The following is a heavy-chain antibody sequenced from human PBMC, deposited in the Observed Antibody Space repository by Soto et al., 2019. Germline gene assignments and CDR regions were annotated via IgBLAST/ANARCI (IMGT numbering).Heavy chain of an antibody. D-gene: IGHD3-16*01. CDR1: GYTFTNYG. Sequence: ASVEVSCKASGYTFTNYGINWVRQAPGQGLEWMGWISPYNGKTNYAQNLQGRVTMTTDTSTSTAYMDLRSLRSDDTAVYYCARDWESLWDPYPPSAFDYWGQGTLVTVPQ. CDR3: ARDWESLWDPYPPSAFDY. V-gene: IGHV1-18*04. J-gene: IGHJ4*02. CDR2: ISPYNGKT.